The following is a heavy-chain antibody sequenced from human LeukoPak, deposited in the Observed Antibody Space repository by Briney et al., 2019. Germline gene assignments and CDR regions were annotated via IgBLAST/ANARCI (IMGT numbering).Heavy chain of an antibody. Sequence: XGSLRLSCAASGFTFSSYAMSWVRQAPGKGLEWVSAISGSGGSTYYADSVKGRFTISRDNSKNTLYLQMNSLSAEDTAVYYCAKDVILTYYYGSGSSIDYWGQGTLVTVSS. CDR3: AKDVILTYYYGSGSSIDY. CDR1: GFTFSSYA. V-gene: IGHV3-23*01. D-gene: IGHD3-10*01. CDR2: ISGSGGST. J-gene: IGHJ4*02.